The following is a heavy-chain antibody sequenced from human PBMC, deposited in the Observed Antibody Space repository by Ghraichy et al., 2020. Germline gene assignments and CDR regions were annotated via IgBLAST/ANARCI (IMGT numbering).Heavy chain of an antibody. CDR1: GFTFSSGA. CDR3: AKRAAGGTGYFDF. Sequence: GGSLRLSCAASGFTFSSGAMSWVRQAPGKGLEWVSDISGSGGSTYYADSVKGRFTISRDNSKNTLYLQMNNLRAEDTALYYCAKRAAGGTGYFDFWGQGTLVTVSS. J-gene: IGHJ4*02. CDR2: ISGSGGST. V-gene: IGHV3-23*01. D-gene: IGHD6-13*01.